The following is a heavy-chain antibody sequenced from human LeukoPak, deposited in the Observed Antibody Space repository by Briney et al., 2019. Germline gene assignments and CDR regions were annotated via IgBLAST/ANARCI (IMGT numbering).Heavy chain of an antibody. Sequence: SQTLSLTCTVSGGSISSGDSFWSWLRQHPGKGLEWIGSIYYSGDTYYSPSLKSRLSISADTSKNLFSLKLSSVTDADTAVYYCARGMYYHGSGSYPWFDPWGQGTLVTVSS. CDR3: ARGMYYHGSGSYPWFDP. V-gene: IGHV4-31*03. D-gene: IGHD3-10*01. CDR1: GGSISSGDSF. J-gene: IGHJ5*02. CDR2: IYYSGDT.